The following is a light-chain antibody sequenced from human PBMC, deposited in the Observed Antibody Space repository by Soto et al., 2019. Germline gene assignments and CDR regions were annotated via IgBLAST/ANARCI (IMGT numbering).Light chain of an antibody. J-gene: IGKJ2*01. CDR3: QQYNSYSYT. V-gene: IGKV1-5*03. CDR1: QTIRSW. CDR2: KAS. Sequence: DIQMTQSPSTLSASVGDRVTITCRASQTIRSWLAWYQQRPGKAPKLLIYKASSLQSGVPSRFSGSGSETAFTLTISSLQPDDFATYYCQQYNSYSYTFGQGTKLEMK.